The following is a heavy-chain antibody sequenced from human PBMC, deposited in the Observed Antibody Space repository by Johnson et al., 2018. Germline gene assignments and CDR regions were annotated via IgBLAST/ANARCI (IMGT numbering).Heavy chain of an antibody. J-gene: IGHJ6*02. V-gene: IGHV3-21*01. CDR3: AGWGGAVAGIRGYYYYGMDV. CDR2: ISSSSSYI. Sequence: EVQLVESGGGLVKPGGSLRLSCAASGFTFSSYSMNWVRQAPGKGLEWVSSISSSSSYIYYADSVKGRFTISRDNAKNSLYLQMNSLRAGDTAVYYCAGWGGAVAGIRGYYYYGMDVWGQGTTVTVSS. CDR1: GFTFSSYS. D-gene: IGHD6-19*01.